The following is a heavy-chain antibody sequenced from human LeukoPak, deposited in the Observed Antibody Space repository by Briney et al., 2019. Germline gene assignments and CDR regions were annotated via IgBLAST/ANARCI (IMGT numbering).Heavy chain of an antibody. Sequence: GASVKVSCKASGYTFSDYYVHWVRQAPGQGLEWMGWFNPHIGGTGYAQNFQGRLTMTWYTSVSTAYMELNGLGSDDTAVYYCARESTTVVTDFDFWGQGTLVTVSS. D-gene: IGHD4-23*01. CDR1: GYTFSDYY. V-gene: IGHV1-2*02. CDR2: FNPHIGGT. CDR3: ARESTTVVTDFDF. J-gene: IGHJ4*02.